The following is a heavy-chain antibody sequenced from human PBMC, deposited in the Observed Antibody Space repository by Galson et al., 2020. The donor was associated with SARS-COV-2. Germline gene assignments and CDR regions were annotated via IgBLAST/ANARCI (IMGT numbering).Heavy chain of an antibody. CDR3: ARVNFIRGLTPID. CDR2: VSTYDGNT. V-gene: IGHV1-18*01. D-gene: IGHD3-10*01. J-gene: IGHJ4*02. CDR1: GYAITNYG. Sequence: GESLKISCRASGYAITNYGIGWVRRAPGLGPEWMGWVSTYDGNTYYTQKFQGRVTMTTDTSTNTAYLELMSLRSDDTAIYYCARVNFIRGLTPIDWGQGTLVTVSP.